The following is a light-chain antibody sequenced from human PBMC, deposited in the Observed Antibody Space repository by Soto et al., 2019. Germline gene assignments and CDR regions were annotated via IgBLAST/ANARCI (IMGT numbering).Light chain of an antibody. Sequence: QSVLTQPPSVSGSPGQSVAVSCTVTSSDVGSYNRVSWYQQPPGTAPKLLIYEVSNRPSGVPDRFSGSKSGNTASLTISGLQAEDEADYYCSSFTSSSTYVFGTGTKATVL. CDR2: EVS. V-gene: IGLV2-18*02. CDR3: SSFTSSSTYV. CDR1: SSDVGSYNR. J-gene: IGLJ1*01.